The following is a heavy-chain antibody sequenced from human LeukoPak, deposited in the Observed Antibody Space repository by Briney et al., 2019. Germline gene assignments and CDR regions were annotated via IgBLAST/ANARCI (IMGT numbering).Heavy chain of an antibody. J-gene: IGHJ4*02. CDR2: INPNSGGT. D-gene: IGHD2-2*01. CDR1: GYTFTGYY. Sequence: GASVTVSCTASGYTFTGYYMHWVRQAPGQGLEWMGWINPNSGGTNYAQKFQGRVTMTRDTSISTAYMELSRLRSDDTAVYYCARAAVQDIVVVPAAMSPDYWGQGTLVTVSS. CDR3: ARAAVQDIVVVPAAMSPDY. V-gene: IGHV1-2*02.